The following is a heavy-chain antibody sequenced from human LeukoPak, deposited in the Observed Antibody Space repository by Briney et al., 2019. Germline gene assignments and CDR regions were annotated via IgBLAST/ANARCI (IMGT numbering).Heavy chain of an antibody. V-gene: IGHV3-21*01. CDR3: ARDLLTVRYFDWFSWFDP. Sequence: GGSLRLSCAASGFTFSSYSMNWVRQAPGKGLEWFSSISSSSSYIYYADSVKGRFTISRDNAKSSLYLQMNSLRAEDTAVYYCARDLLTVRYFDWFSWFDPWGQGTLVTVSS. CDR2: ISSSSSYI. J-gene: IGHJ5*02. D-gene: IGHD3-9*01. CDR1: GFTFSSYS.